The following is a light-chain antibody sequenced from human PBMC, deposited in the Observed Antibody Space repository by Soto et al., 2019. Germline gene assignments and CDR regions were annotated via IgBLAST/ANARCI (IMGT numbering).Light chain of an antibody. J-gene: IGLJ1*01. Sequence: QSALTQPASVSGSPGQSITISCTGTSSDVGGYNYVSWYQQHPGKAPKLMLYEVSNRPSGVSNRFSGSKSGNTASLPISGLQAEDEDDYYCSTYTTSSTTWVFGSGTKVTVL. CDR3: STYTTSSTTWV. V-gene: IGLV2-14*01. CDR1: SSDVGGYNY. CDR2: EVS.